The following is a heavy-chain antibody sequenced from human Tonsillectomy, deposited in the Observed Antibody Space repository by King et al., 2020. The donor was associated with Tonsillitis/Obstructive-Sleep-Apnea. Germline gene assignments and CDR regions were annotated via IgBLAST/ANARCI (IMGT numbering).Heavy chain of an antibody. J-gene: IGHJ6*03. D-gene: IGHD3-3*01. CDR3: AKAARSLYYYYYMDV. CDR2: IRDSGIST. Sequence: VQLVESGGGLVQPGGSQRLSCAASGFTFSSYAMSWVRQAPGKGLEWVSGIRDSGISTYYADPVKGRFTISRDNSKNTLYLQMNSLRAEDTAVYYCAKAARSLYYYYYMDVWGTGTTVTVSS. V-gene: IGHV3-23*04. CDR1: GFTFSSYA.